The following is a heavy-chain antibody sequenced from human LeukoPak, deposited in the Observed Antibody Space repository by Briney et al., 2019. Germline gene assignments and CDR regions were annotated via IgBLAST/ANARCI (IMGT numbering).Heavy chain of an antibody. CDR2: ISYDGSNK. V-gene: IGHV3-30-3*01. J-gene: IGHJ4*02. CDR3: ARSAYSSGSPFDY. D-gene: IGHD6-19*01. CDR1: GFTFSSYT. Sequence: PGGSLRLSCAASGFTFSSYTMSWVRQAPGKGLEWVAVISYDGSNKYYADSVKGRFTISRDNSKNTLYLQMNSLRAEDTAVYYCARSAYSSGSPFDYWGQGTLVTVSS.